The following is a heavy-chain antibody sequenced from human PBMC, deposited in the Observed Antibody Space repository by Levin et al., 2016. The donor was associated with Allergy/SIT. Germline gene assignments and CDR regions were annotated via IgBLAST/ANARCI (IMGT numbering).Heavy chain of an antibody. Sequence: SETLSLTCTVSGGSISSYYWSWIRQPPGKGLEWIGYIYYSGSTNYNPSLKSRVTISVDTSKNQFSLKLSSVTAADTAVYYCVGGWPIPLLGMDVWGQGTTVTVSS. CDR1: GGSISSYY. CDR2: IYYSGST. J-gene: IGHJ6*02. D-gene: IGHD6-19*01. CDR3: VGGWPIPLLGMDV. V-gene: IGHV4-59*01.